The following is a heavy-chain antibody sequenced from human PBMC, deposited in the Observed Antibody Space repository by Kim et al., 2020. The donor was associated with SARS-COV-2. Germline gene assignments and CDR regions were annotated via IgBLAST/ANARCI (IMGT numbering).Heavy chain of an antibody. CDR3: ARGLEYTSTWAY. CDR2: IYYSGST. CDR1: GGSISSSY. V-gene: IGHV4-59*01. J-gene: IGHJ4*02. D-gene: IGHD6-13*01. Sequence: SETLSLTCTVSGGSISSSYCSWIRQPPGKGLEWIGYIYYSGSTNYNPSLKSRVTISVDTSKNQFSLKLSSVTAADTAVYYCARGLEYTSTWAYWGQGTLVTVSS.